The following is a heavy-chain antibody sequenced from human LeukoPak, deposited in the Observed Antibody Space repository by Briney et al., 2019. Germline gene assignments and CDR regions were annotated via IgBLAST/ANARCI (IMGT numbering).Heavy chain of an antibody. V-gene: IGHV3-30*18. CDR2: ISYDGSNK. J-gene: IGHJ6*03. Sequence: GGSLRLSCAASGFTFSSYGMHWVRQAPGKGLEWVAVISYDGSNKYYADSVKGRFTISRDNSKNSLYLQMNSLRAEDTALYYCAKDIGPKYCSGGSCYSDSGYYMDVWGKGTTVTVSS. CDR3: AKDIGPKYCSGGSCYSDSGYYMDV. D-gene: IGHD2-15*01. CDR1: GFTFSSYG.